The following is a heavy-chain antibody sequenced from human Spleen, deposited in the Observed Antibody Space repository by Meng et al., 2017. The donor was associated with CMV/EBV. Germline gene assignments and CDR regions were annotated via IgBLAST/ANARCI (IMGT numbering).Heavy chain of an antibody. CDR3: ARDAARGRGCSSTSCYFAY. J-gene: IGHJ4*02. CDR1: FRSYR. CDR2: IRSSSSYI. D-gene: IGHD2-2*01. Sequence: FRSYRMTWVRQAPGKGLEWVSSIRSSSSYIYYAASVKGRFTISRDNAKNSLYLQMNSLRAEDTAVYYCARDAARGRGCSSTSCYFAYWGQGTLVTVSS. V-gene: IGHV3-21*01.